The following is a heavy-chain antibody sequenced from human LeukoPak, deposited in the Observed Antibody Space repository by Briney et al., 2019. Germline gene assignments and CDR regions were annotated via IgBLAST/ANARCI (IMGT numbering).Heavy chain of an antibody. D-gene: IGHD6-19*01. CDR1: GGSMNHYF. Sequence: SETLSLTCTVSGGSMNHYFWTWIRQPPGKGLEWIGFIYYTGSTFYNPSLKSRVTISVDTSKNQFSLRLSSVTAADSAVYYCARPREQWLGNDAFDIWGQGTMVTVSS. J-gene: IGHJ3*02. CDR2: IYYTGST. V-gene: IGHV4-59*08. CDR3: ARPREQWLGNDAFDI.